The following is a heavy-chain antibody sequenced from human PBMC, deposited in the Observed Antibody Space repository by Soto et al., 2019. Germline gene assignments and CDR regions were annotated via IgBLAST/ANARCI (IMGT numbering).Heavy chain of an antibody. CDR1: GGTFSSYA. Sequence: QVQLVQSGAEVKKPGSSVKVSCKASGGTFSSYAIRWVRQAPGQGLEWMGGIIPIFGTANYAQKFQGRVTITADESTSTAYMELSSLRSEDTAVYYCARDQAAAGLDYYYYYGMDVWGQGTTVTVSS. CDR2: IIPIFGTA. V-gene: IGHV1-69*12. D-gene: IGHD6-13*01. CDR3: ARDQAAAGLDYYYYYGMDV. J-gene: IGHJ6*02.